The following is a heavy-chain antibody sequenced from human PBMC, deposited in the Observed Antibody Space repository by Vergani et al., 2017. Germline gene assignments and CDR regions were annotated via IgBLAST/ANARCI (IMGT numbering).Heavy chain of an antibody. V-gene: IGHV1-46*01. CDR1: GYTFTSYY. D-gene: IGHD6-13*01. CDR3: ARMTHSSSWYWEAFDI. Sequence: QVQLVQSGAEVKKPGASVKVSCKASGYTFTSYYMHWVRQAPGQGLEWMGIINPSGGSTSYAQKFQGRVTMTRDTSTSTVYMELSSLRSEDTAVYYCARMTHSSSWYWEAFDIWGQGTMVTVSS. J-gene: IGHJ3*02. CDR2: INPSGGST.